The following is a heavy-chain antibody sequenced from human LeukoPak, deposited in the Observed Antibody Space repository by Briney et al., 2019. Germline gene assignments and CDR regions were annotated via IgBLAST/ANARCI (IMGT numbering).Heavy chain of an antibody. J-gene: IGHJ5*02. Sequence: GGSLRLSCAASGFTFSSYAMSWVRQAPGKGLEWVSAISGSGGSTYYADSVKGRFTISRDNSKNALYLETNSLRAEDTAVYFCAKGAIGYVPGSWGQGTLVTVSS. CDR3: AKGAIGYVPGS. V-gene: IGHV3-23*01. CDR1: GFTFSSYA. D-gene: IGHD3-22*01. CDR2: ISGSGGST.